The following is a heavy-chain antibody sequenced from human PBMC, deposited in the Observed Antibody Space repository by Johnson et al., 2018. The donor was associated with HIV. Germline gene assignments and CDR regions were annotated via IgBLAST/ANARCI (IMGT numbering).Heavy chain of an antibody. CDR1: GFTLSHYA. V-gene: IGHV3-30*04. J-gene: IGHJ3*02. D-gene: IGHD3-22*01. CDR3: AKEGSGYFHAFDI. Sequence: VQLVESGGGVVRPGRSLRLSCAASGFTLSHYAMHWVRQTPGKGLEWVAVISFDGGKKYYTDSVKGRFTISRDNSKNTLYLDTNSLRPEDTAVYYCAKEGSGYFHAFDIWG. CDR2: ISFDGGKK.